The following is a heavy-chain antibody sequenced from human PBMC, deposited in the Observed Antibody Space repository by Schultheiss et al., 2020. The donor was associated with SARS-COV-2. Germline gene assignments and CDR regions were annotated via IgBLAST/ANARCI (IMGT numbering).Heavy chain of an antibody. CDR1: GFTFSDYY. CDR2: ISYDGSNK. V-gene: IGHV3-30-3*01. J-gene: IGHJ6*02. D-gene: IGHD2-2*02. CDR3: ARDQIVVVPAAIHYYYGMDV. Sequence: GESLKISCAASGFTFSDYYMNWVRQAPGKGLEWVAVISYDGSNKYYADSVKGRFTISRDNAKNSLYLQMNSLRAEDTAVYYCARDQIVVVPAAIHYYYGMDVWGQGTTVTVSS.